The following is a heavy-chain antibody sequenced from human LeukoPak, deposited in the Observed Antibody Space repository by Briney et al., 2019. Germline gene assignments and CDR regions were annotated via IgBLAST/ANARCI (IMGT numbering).Heavy chain of an antibody. D-gene: IGHD5-18*01. Sequence: GGSLRLSCAASGFTFSGYWMGWVRQAPGKGLEWVANIKPDGSDKYYVDSVKGRFTISRENAKNSLYLHMNSLRAEDTAVYYCARDRIQLWSHDYWGQGTLVTVSS. V-gene: IGHV3-7*04. CDR3: ARDRIQLWSHDY. J-gene: IGHJ4*02. CDR2: IKPDGSDK. CDR1: GFTFSGYW.